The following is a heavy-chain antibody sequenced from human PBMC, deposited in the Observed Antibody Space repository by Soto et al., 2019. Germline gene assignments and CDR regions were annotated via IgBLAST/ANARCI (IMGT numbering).Heavy chain of an antibody. J-gene: IGHJ6*02. CDR2: VYYTGDT. D-gene: IGHD1-26*01. CDR1: SGPSSSHN. Sequence: QVQLQQSGPRLVKPSETLSLTCTVSSGPSSSHNWGWIRQSPGRGLEWIGYVYYTGDTSYNPSLKSRVPISADTSTNTTSLTLTSVTAADTAVYYCVRQGIDYLHGLVDVWGQGTTVSVSS. V-gene: IGHV4-59*08. CDR3: VRQGIDYLHGLVDV.